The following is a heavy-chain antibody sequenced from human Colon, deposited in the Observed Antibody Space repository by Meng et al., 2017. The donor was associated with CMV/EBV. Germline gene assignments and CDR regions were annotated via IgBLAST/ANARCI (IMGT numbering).Heavy chain of an antibody. Sequence: GGSLRLSCAASGFTFSSYWMNWVRQVPGKGLEWVASIKRDGSETYYVDSVKGRFTISRDNAKNLVFLQMESLRAGDAAVYHCAREVRGITNSGFIIIPLDDWGQGTLVTVSS. CDR3: AREVRGITNSGFIIIPLDD. J-gene: IGHJ4*02. V-gene: IGHV3-7*01. D-gene: IGHD3-10*01. CDR1: GFTFSSYW. CDR2: IKRDGSET.